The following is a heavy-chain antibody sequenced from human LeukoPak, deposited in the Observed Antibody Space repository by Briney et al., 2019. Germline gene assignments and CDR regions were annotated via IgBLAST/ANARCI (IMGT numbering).Heavy chain of an antibody. CDR1: GGSISSSSYY. CDR2: IYYSGST. Sequence: SETLSLTCTVSGGSISSSSYYWGWIRQPPGKGLEWIGSIYYSGSTYYNPSLKSQVTISVDTSKNQFSLKLSSVTAADTAVYYCARDKSAQWLELDYWGQGTLVTVSS. V-gene: IGHV4-39*07. D-gene: IGHD6-19*01. J-gene: IGHJ4*02. CDR3: ARDKSAQWLELDY.